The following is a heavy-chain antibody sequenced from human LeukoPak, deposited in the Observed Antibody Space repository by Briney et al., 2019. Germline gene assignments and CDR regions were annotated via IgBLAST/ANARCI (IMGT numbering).Heavy chain of an antibody. D-gene: IGHD3-22*01. CDR1: GASISSSGSY. CDR2: IYYREST. CDR3: ARGKGNYYDSRGYCLGYFFDY. J-gene: IGHJ4*02. V-gene: IGHV4-31*02. Sequence: SETLSLTCTVSGASISSSGSYWSWIRQHPGKGLEWIGYIYYRESTYSNPSLKTRVTISVATTKKQFYLKLRSLTAAHRTVYCCARGKGNYYDSRGYCLGYFFDYWGQGTLVTVSS.